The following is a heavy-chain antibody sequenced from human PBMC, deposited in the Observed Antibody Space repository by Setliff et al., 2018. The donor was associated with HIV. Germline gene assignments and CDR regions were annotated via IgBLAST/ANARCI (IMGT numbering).Heavy chain of an antibody. CDR1: GFTFSSYS. Sequence: GGSLRLSCAASGFTFSSYSMNWVRQAPGKGLEWVSSISSSSSYIYYADSVKGRFTISRDNAKNSLYLQMNSLRAEDTAVYYCARGIAARPSNWYFDLWGRGTLVT. V-gene: IGHV3-21*01. D-gene: IGHD6-6*01. CDR2: ISSSSSYI. CDR3: ARGIAARPSNWYFDL. J-gene: IGHJ2*01.